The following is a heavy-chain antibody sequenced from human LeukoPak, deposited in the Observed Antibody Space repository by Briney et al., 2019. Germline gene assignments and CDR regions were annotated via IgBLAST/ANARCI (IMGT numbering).Heavy chain of an antibody. CDR3: ASFRSSIAAHDY. CDR2: ISGSGGST. J-gene: IGHJ4*02. V-gene: IGHV3-23*01. Sequence: GGSLRLSCGASGFTFSSYAMSWVRQAPGKGPEWVSGISGSGGSTYYADSVKGRFTISRDNSKNTLYLQMNSLRAEDTAVYYCASFRSSIAAHDYWGQGTLVTVSS. CDR1: GFTFSSYA. D-gene: IGHD6-6*01.